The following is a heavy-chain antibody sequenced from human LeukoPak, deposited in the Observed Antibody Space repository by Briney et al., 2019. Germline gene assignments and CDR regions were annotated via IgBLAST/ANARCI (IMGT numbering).Heavy chain of an antibody. CDR3: ARVGLLWFEELAHFDY. CDR1: GGSISSSSYY. V-gene: IGHV4-39*01. J-gene: IGHJ4*02. Sequence: SETLSLTCTVSGGSISSSSYYWGWIRQPPGKGLEWIGSIYYSGSTYYNPSLKSRVTISVDTSKNQFSLKLSSVTAADTAVYYCARVGLLWFEELAHFDYWGQGTLVTVSS. D-gene: IGHD3-10*01. CDR2: IYYSGST.